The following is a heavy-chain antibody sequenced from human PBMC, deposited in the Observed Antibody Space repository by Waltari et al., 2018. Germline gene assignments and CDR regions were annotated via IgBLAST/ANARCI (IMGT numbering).Heavy chain of an antibody. Sequence: QVQLQESGPGLVKPSETLSITCTVPGCSISSYYWSWIRQPAGKGLEWIGRIYTSGSTNYNPSLKSRVTMSVDTSKNQFSLKLSSVTAADTAVYYCASQYYDFWSGYSPFDYWGQGTLVTVSS. V-gene: IGHV4-4*07. CDR1: GCSISSYY. CDR2: IYTSGST. J-gene: IGHJ4*02. D-gene: IGHD3-3*01. CDR3: ASQYYDFWSGYSPFDY.